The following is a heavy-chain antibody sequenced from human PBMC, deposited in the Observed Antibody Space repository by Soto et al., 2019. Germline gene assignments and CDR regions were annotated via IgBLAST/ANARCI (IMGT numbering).Heavy chain of an antibody. J-gene: IGHJ6*02. D-gene: IGHD3-10*01. V-gene: IGHV1-2*02. CDR2: INPKFGDT. Sequence: QVPLVQSGAEVKEPGDSVRVSCEASGYTFTAYYIHWVRQAPGQGLEWMGWINPKFGDTTYAQDFQGRVSMTRDMSISTVYIELSTPTSDDTAIYYCARNMDYYYGPGSGNGHGFWGQGTTVTVFS. CDR3: ARNMDYYYGPGSGNGHGF. CDR1: GYTFTAYY.